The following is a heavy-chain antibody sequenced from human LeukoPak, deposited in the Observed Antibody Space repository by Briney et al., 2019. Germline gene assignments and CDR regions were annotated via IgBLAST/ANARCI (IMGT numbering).Heavy chain of an antibody. CDR2: INSDGSST. D-gene: IGHD5-18*01. Sequence: PGGSLRLSCAASGFNFSSYWMHWVRQAPGKGPVWVSRINSDGSSTSYADSMKGRFTISRDNAMNTLYLQMNSLRVEDTAVYYCARGGAAMAYYWGQGTLVTVSS. J-gene: IGHJ4*02. CDR1: GFNFSSYW. CDR3: ARGGAAMAYY. V-gene: IGHV3-74*01.